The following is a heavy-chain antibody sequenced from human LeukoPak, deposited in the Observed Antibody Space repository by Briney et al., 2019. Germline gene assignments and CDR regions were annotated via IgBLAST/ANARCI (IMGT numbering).Heavy chain of an antibody. Sequence: SETLSLTCTVSGGSVSSGSYYGSWIRQPPGKGLEWIGYIYYSGSTNYNPSLKSRVTISVDTSKNQFSLKLSSVTAADTAVYYCARDSGSYYNWFDPWGQGTLVTVSS. V-gene: IGHV4-61*01. D-gene: IGHD1-26*01. CDR2: IYYSGST. CDR3: ARDSGSYYNWFDP. CDR1: GGSVSSGSYY. J-gene: IGHJ5*02.